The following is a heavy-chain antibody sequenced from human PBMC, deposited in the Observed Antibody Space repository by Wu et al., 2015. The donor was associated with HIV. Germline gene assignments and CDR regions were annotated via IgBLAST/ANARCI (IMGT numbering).Heavy chain of an antibody. CDR2: IIPLMGTT. D-gene: IGHD3-22*01. CDR1: GYTFNRYP. CDR3: AREGYDDKSHQFLVDYFYAMDV. V-gene: IGHV1-69*05. J-gene: IGHJ6*02. Sequence: QVRLLQSGAEVKTPGSSVKVPCLTSGYTFNRYPINWLRQVPGQGLEWMGVIIPLMGTTHYSQKFQGRLTISTGASATTAYLELRNLTSDDTALYFCAREGYDDKSHQFLVDYFYAMDVWG.